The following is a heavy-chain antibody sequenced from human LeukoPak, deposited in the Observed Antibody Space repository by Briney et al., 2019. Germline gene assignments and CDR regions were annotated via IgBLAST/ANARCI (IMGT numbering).Heavy chain of an antibody. V-gene: IGHV1-18*01. J-gene: IGHJ4*02. CDR1: GGTFSSYA. CDR2: ISAYNGNT. Sequence: GASVKVSCKASGGTFSSYAISWVRQAPGQGLEWMGWISAYNGNTNYAQKLQGRVTMTTDTSMSTAYMELRSLRSDDTAVYYCARDLSVGAPIDYWGQGTLVTVSS. D-gene: IGHD1-26*01. CDR3: ARDLSVGAPIDY.